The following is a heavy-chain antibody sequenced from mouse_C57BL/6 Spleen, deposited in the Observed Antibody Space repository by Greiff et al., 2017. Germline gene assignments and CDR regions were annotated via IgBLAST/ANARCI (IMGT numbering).Heavy chain of an antibody. Sequence: QVQLQQPGAELVKPGASVKLSCKASGYTFTSYWMQWVKQRPGQGLEWIGEIDPSDSYTNYNQKFKGKATLTVDTSSSTAYMQLSSLTSEDSAVYDCARGDSSGCVRDYWGQGTTLTVSS. V-gene: IGHV1-50*01. CDR3: ARGDSSGCVRDY. CDR2: IDPSDSYT. D-gene: IGHD3-2*02. CDR1: GYTFTSYW. J-gene: IGHJ2*01.